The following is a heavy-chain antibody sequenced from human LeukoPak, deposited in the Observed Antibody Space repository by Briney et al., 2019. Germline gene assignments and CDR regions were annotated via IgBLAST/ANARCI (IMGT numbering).Heavy chain of an antibody. D-gene: IGHD2-8*01. CDR3: ARQGPYGWFDP. J-gene: IGHJ5*02. CDR1: GGSISSYC. CDR2: IYYSGST. V-gene: IGHV4-59*08. Sequence: SETLSLTCTVSGGSISSYCWSWIRQPPGKGLEWIGYIYYSGSTNYNPSLKSRVTISVDTSKNQFSLKLSSVTAADTAVYYCARQGPYGWFDPWGQGTLVTVSS.